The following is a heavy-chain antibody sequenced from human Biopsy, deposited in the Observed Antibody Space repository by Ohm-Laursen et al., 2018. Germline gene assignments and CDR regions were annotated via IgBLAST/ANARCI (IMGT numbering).Heavy chain of an antibody. D-gene: IGHD1-26*01. CDR2: ISRGSDII. J-gene: IGHJ4*02. CDR1: GFSVSSYD. Sequence: GSLRLSCSASGFSVSSYDMNWVRQAPGKGLEWVSTISRGSDIIYYADSVKGRFTVSRDNSKETVYLQMNSLRGEDTAVYYCARDASMGATYYFHHWGQGTLVIVSS. V-gene: IGHV3-23*01. CDR3: ARDASMGATYYFHH.